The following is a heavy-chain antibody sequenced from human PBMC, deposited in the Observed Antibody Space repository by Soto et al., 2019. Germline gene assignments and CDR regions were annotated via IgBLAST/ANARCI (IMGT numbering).Heavy chain of an antibody. V-gene: IGHV3-23*01. J-gene: IGHJ4*02. CDR2: ISTGGVP. CDR3: ARGGTGYKQFDY. D-gene: IGHD5-12*01. CDR1: GLTSGIYD. Sequence: EGQLLESGGGLIQPGGSLRLSCAASGLTSGIYDISWVRQAPGKGLEWVSVISTGGVPYYADSVKGRFTISRDISKNTLFLQMSRLRVEDQAVYYCARGGTGYKQFDYWGQGTLVTVSS.